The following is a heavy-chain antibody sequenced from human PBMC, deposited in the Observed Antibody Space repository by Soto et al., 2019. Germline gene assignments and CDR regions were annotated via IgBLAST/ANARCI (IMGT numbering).Heavy chain of an antibody. CDR3: ARVGGINWFDP. V-gene: IGHV4-39*07. Sequence: SETLSLTCSVSGGSISSSSYYWGWIRQPPGKGLEWIGSIYYSGSTYYNPSLKSRVTISVDTSKNQFSLKLSSVTAADTAVYYCARVGGINWFDPWGQGTLVTVSS. CDR1: GGSISSSSYY. CDR2: IYYSGST. J-gene: IGHJ5*02. D-gene: IGHD3-16*01.